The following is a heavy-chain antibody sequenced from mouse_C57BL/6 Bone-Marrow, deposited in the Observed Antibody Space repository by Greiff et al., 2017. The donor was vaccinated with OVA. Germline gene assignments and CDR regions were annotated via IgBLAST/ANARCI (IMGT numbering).Heavy chain of an antibody. CDR2: IYPGSGST. V-gene: IGHV1-55*01. D-gene: IGHD4-1*01. Sequence: QVQLQQPGAELVKPGASVKMSCKASGYTFTSYWITWVKQRPGQGLEWIGDIYPGSGSTNYNEKFKSKATLTVDTSSSTAYMQLSSLTSEDSAVYYGAREGVTGTDWYFDVWGTGTTVTVSS. CDR3: AREGVTGTDWYFDV. CDR1: GYTFTSYW. J-gene: IGHJ1*03.